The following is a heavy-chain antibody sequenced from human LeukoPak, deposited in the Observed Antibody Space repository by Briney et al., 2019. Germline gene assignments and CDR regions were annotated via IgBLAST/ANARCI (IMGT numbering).Heavy chain of an antibody. J-gene: IGHJ4*02. CDR2: MNPNSGNT. CDR1: GYTFTSYD. CDR3: ARRYRRDGYNLLGY. D-gene: IGHD5-24*01. V-gene: IGHV1-8*01. Sequence: ASVKVSCKASGYTFTSYDINWVRQATGQGLEWMGWMNPNSGNTGYAQKFQGRVTMTRNTSISTAYMELSNLRSEDTAVYYCARRYRRDGYNLLGYWGQGTLVTVSS.